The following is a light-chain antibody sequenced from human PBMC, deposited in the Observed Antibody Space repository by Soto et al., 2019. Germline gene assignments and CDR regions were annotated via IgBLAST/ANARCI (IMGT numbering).Light chain of an antibody. J-gene: IGKJ1*01. CDR2: DAS. V-gene: IGKV1-5*01. CDR3: KQYNSYSRT. Sequence: DIQMTQSPSTLSASVGDRVTITCRASQSISTWLAWYQQKPGKVPKLLIYDASSLESGVQSRFSGSGSGTEFTLTIRSLQPDDFATYYCKQYNSYSRTFGQGTKVDIK. CDR1: QSISTW.